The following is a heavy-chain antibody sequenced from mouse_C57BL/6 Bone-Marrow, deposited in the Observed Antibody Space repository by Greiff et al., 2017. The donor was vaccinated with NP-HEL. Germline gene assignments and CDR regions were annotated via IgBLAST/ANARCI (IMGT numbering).Heavy chain of an antibody. Sequence: VMLVESGPELVKPGASVKISCKASGYAFSSSWMNWVKQRPGKGLEWIGRIYPGDGDTNYNGKFKGKATLTADKSSSTAYMQLSSLTSEDSAVYFCARWDGYFPFAYWGQGTLVTVSA. CDR1: GYAFSSSW. D-gene: IGHD2-3*01. CDR2: IYPGDGDT. V-gene: IGHV1-82*01. CDR3: ARWDGYFPFAY. J-gene: IGHJ3*01.